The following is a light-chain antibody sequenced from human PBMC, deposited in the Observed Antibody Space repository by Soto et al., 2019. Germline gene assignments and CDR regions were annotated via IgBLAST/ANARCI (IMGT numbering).Light chain of an antibody. CDR1: ETVDGW. V-gene: IGKV1-5*03. Sequence: DVPLTQSPSTLSASVGDRVTITCRASETVDGWLAWYQQKPGKAPNLLISEASTLQSGVSSRFSGSGSETDFTLTVSSLQPGDFATYYCQQYSSYPYTFGQGTRLEIK. CDR3: QQYSSYPYT. CDR2: EAS. J-gene: IGKJ2*01.